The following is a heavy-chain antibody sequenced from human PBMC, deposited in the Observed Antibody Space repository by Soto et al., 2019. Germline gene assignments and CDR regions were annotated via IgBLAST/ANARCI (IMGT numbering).Heavy chain of an antibody. Sequence: SETLSLTCIVSGASISTGGYSWSWIRQPPGKGPEWIGYIYESGRTYYKPSLKSRASISMDKSRNQFSVRLTSVTAADTAVYFCASGDRYSGSFSDYFDPWGQGTLVTVSS. V-gene: IGHV4-30-2*01. CDR1: GASISTGGYS. CDR3: ASGDRYSGSFSDYFDP. D-gene: IGHD1-26*01. CDR2: IYESGRT. J-gene: IGHJ5*02.